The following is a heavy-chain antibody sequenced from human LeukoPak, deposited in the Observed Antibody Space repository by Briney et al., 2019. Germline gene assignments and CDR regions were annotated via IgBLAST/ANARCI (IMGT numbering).Heavy chain of an antibody. D-gene: IGHD4-23*01. V-gene: IGHV3-53*01. Sequence: PGGSLRLSCAASGFTFSSYWMSWVRQAPGKGLEWVSLIYSGETTLYADSVKGRFTISRDISKNTLYLQMNSLGAEDTAMYYCARRAGGYSHPYDYWGQGILVTVSS. CDR3: ARRAGGYSHPYDY. CDR1: GFTFSSYW. CDR2: IYSGETT. J-gene: IGHJ4*02.